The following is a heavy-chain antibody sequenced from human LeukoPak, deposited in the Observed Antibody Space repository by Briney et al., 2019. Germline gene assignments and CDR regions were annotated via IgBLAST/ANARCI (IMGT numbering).Heavy chain of an antibody. D-gene: IGHD2-15*01. V-gene: IGHV3-11*01. CDR1: GFTFSDYY. Sequence: GGSLRLSCAASGFTFSDYYMSWIRQAPGKGLEWVSYISSSGSTIYYADSVKGRFTISRDNSKNTLYLQMNSLRAEDTAVYYCASAGYCSGGSCYLDAFDIWGQGTMVTVSS. CDR3: ASAGYCSGGSCYLDAFDI. CDR2: ISSSGSTI. J-gene: IGHJ3*02.